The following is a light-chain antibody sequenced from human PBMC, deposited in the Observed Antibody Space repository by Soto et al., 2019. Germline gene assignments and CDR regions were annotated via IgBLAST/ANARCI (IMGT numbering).Light chain of an antibody. Sequence: QSALTQPASVSGSPGQSITISCTGTSNDVGSYNLVSWYQQHPGKAPKLMIYEGSKRPSGVSNRFSGSKSDNTASLTISGLQAEDEADYYCCSYACSSIFVFDGGTKLTVL. J-gene: IGLJ2*01. V-gene: IGLV2-23*03. CDR2: EGS. CDR3: CSYACSSIFV. CDR1: SNDVGSYNL.